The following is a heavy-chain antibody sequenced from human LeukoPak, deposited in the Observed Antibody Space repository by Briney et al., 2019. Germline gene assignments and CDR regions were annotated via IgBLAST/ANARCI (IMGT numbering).Heavy chain of an antibody. V-gene: IGHV3-30*07. CDR2: ISYDGSNK. J-gene: IGHJ4*02. CDR1: GFTFSSYA. CDR3: ARGLYDFWSDYQSGFDY. D-gene: IGHD3-3*01. Sequence: GGSLRLSCAASGFTFSSYAMHWVRQAPGKGLEWVAVISYDGSNKYYADSVKGRFTISRDNSKNTLYLQMNSLRAEDTAVYYCARGLYDFWSDYQSGFDYWGQGTLVTVSS.